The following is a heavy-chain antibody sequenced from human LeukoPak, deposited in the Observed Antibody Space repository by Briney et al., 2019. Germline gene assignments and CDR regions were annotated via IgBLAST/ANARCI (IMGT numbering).Heavy chain of an antibody. CDR3: ARKDMAFDY. CDR2: IFYSGST. V-gene: IGHV4-39*07. D-gene: IGHD2-15*01. CDR1: GGSISTSNYY. Sequence: SETLSLTCTVSGGSISTSNYYWGWLRQPPGKGLEWIGNIFYSGSTYYSPSLKSRVTISLDTSRNQFSLKLSSVTAADTAVYYCARKDMAFDYWGQGTLVTVSS. J-gene: IGHJ4*02.